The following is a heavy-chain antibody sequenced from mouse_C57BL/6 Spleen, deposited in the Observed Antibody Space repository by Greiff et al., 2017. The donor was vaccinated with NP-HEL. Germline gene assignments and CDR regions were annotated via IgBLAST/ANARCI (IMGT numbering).Heavy chain of an antibody. CDR3: ARERAYDYPFAY. Sequence: VQLQQPGTELVKPGASVKLSCKASGYTFTSYWMHWVKQRPGQGLEWIGNINPSNGGTNYNEKFKSKVTLTGDKSSSTAYMQLSSLTSEDSAVYYCARERAYDYPFAYWGQGTLVTVSA. CDR1: GYTFTSYW. J-gene: IGHJ3*01. V-gene: IGHV1-53*01. D-gene: IGHD2-4*01. CDR2: INPSNGGT.